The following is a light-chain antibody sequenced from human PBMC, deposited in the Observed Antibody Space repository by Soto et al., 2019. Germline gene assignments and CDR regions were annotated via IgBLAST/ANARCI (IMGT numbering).Light chain of an antibody. Sequence: DIQMTQSPSSLSASVGDRVTITCRASQGISNYLVWYQQKQGKVPKLLIYAASTLQSGDPSRFSGSGSATDFTLTISSQQPEDVATYYCQNYNGAPWTFGQGTKVELK. V-gene: IGKV1-27*01. CDR1: QGISNY. J-gene: IGKJ1*01. CDR3: QNYNGAPWT. CDR2: AAS.